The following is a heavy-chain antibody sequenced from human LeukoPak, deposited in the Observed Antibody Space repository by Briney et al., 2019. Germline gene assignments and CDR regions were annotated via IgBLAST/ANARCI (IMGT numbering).Heavy chain of an antibody. Sequence: GSLRLSCAASGVTFSRHAMDWVRQTPGRGLEHVSAISSNGGSTYYAHSVKGRFTISRDNSKNSLYLHMGSLRAEDMAVYYCARDKGSSPRDAFDIWGQGTMVTVSS. D-gene: IGHD3-10*01. J-gene: IGHJ3*02. CDR3: ARDKGSSPRDAFDI. CDR2: ISSNGGST. CDR1: GVTFSRHA. V-gene: IGHV3-64*01.